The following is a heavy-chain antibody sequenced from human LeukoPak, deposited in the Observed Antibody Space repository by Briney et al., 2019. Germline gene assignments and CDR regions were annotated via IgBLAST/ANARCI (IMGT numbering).Heavy chain of an antibody. CDR2: ISQSGST. D-gene: IGHD3-3*01. CDR1: GGSFSDYY. Sequence: SETLSLTCSVYGGSFSDYYWSWIRQPPGKGLEWIGEISQSGSTKFNPSLKSRATISVDTSRNQFSLNLTSVTAADTAVYYCARAGLSIFGMITPNWFDPWGQGTLVSVSS. V-gene: IGHV4-34*01. CDR3: ARAGLSIFGMITPNWFDP. J-gene: IGHJ5*02.